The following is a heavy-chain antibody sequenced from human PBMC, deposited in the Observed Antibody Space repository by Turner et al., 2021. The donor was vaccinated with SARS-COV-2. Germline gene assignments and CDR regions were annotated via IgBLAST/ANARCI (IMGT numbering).Heavy chain of an antibody. CDR3: ARSTAYDSSGSTFDY. CDR2: IIPIFGTA. Sequence: QVKLVQSGAEVMKPGSSVKVPCKASGGTLTTYAITWVREAPGQGLGWMGGIIPIFGTANYAQKFQGRVTITADESTSTAYMELSSLRSEDTAVYYCARSTAYDSSGSTFDYWGQGTLVSVSS. J-gene: IGHJ4*02. CDR1: GGTLTTYA. V-gene: IGHV1-69*01. D-gene: IGHD3-22*01.